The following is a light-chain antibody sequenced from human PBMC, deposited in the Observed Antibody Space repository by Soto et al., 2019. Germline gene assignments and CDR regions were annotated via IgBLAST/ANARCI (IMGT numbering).Light chain of an antibody. Sequence: QAVVTQEPSLTVSPGGTVTLTCGSSTGPVTSGQYPYWLQQKPGQAPRTLIYDTSNRHSWTPARFSGSLLGGKAALTLSGAQPEDEADYYCLLSYSPTRLFGGGTKLTVL. CDR3: LLSYSPTRL. V-gene: IGLV7-46*01. CDR1: TGPVTSGQY. CDR2: DTS. J-gene: IGLJ3*02.